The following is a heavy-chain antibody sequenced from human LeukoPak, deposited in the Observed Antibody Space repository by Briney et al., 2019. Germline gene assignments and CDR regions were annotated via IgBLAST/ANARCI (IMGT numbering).Heavy chain of an antibody. V-gene: IGHV3-21*01. CDR1: RFTFSSYS. Sequence: PGGSLRLSCAASRFTFSSYSMNWVRQAPGKGLEWVSSISSSGSYIYYADSVKGRFTISRDNAKNSLYLQMNSLRAEDTAVYYCARIWSFDYWGQGTLVTVSS. D-gene: IGHD3-3*01. J-gene: IGHJ4*02. CDR2: ISSSGSYI. CDR3: ARIWSFDY.